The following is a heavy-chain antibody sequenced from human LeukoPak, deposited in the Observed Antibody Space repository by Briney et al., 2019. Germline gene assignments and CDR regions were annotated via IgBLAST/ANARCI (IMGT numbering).Heavy chain of an antibody. CDR3: AKEAGYDWFSYFDY. Sequence: GGSLRLSCAASGFTFSSYSMNWVRQAPGKGLEWVSSISSGSSYIYYADSVKGRFTISRDNAKNSLYLQMNSLRAEDTAVYYCAKEAGYDWFSYFDYWGQGTLVTVSS. V-gene: IGHV3-21*04. J-gene: IGHJ4*02. D-gene: IGHD5-12*01. CDR2: ISSGSSYI. CDR1: GFTFSSYS.